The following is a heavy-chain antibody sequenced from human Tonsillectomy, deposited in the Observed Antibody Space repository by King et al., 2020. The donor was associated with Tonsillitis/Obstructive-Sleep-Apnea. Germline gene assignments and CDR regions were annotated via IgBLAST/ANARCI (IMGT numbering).Heavy chain of an antibody. CDR1: GFTFSSYD. CDR3: ARAASSAGYYGMDV. V-gene: IGHV3-30*03. J-gene: IGHJ6*02. CDR2: ISSDGSNK. Sequence: VQLVESGGGVVQPGRSLRLSCAASGFTFSSYDMHWVRQAPGKGLEWVAVISSDGSNKYCADSVEGRFTVSRDNSKNTLYLQMNSLRPEDTAVYYCARAASSAGYYGMDVWGQGTTVTVSS. D-gene: IGHD6-19*01.